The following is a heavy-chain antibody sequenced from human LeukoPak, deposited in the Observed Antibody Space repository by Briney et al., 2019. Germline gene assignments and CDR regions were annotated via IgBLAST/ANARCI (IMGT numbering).Heavy chain of an antibody. Sequence: GGSLRLSCAASGFTFSSYWMHWVRQAPGKGLVWVSRINSDGSSTSYADSVKGRFTISRDNSKNTLYLQMNSLRAEDTAVYYCARDYDSSGYYYWGQGTLVTASS. J-gene: IGHJ4*02. V-gene: IGHV3-74*01. D-gene: IGHD3-22*01. CDR2: INSDGSST. CDR3: ARDYDSSGYYY. CDR1: GFTFSSYW.